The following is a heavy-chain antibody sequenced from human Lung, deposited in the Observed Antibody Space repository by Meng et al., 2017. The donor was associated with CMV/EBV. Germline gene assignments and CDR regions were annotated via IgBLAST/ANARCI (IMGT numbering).Heavy chain of an antibody. CDR2: INHSGNT. V-gene: IGHV4-34*01. CDR1: GGSFSEYD. D-gene: IGHD7-27*01. Sequence: ESLKISCAVYGGSFSEYDWSWIRQSPGKGLEWIGEINHSGNTTYNPSLKSRVTISIDASKRQFSLKLYSVTAADTAVYYCARRSPNWGLGDWGQGTLVTVSS. J-gene: IGHJ4*02. CDR3: ARRSPNWGLGD.